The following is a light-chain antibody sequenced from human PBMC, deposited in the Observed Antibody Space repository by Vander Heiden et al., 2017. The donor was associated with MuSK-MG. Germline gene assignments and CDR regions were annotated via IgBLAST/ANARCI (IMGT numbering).Light chain of an antibody. Sequence: DIQMTQSPSSLSASVGDRVTITCQASQSISSYLNWYQQKPGKAPKLLIYAASSLQSGVPSRFSGSGSGTDFTLTISSLQPEDFATYYCQQSYSTHFGQGTKLEIK. CDR3: QQSYSTH. V-gene: IGKV1-39*01. CDR2: AAS. CDR1: QSISSY. J-gene: IGKJ2*01.